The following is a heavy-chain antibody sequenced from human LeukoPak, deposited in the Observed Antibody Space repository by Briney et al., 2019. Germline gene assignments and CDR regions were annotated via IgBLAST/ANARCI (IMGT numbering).Heavy chain of an antibody. CDR2: IAYDGSNK. CDR1: GFTFNTYG. V-gene: IGHV3-30*18. Sequence: GGSLRLSCVAAGFTFNTYGMHWVRQAPGKGLEWVAAIAYDGSNKYYAGSLRGRFTISRDNSKNTLYLQMNSLRVEDTAVYYCAKFDDYSSGWSPDYWGQGTLVTVSS. J-gene: IGHJ4*02. D-gene: IGHD6-19*01. CDR3: AKFDDYSSGWSPDY.